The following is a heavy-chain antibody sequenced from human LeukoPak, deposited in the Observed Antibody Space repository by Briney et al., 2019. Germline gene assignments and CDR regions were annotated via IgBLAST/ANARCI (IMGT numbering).Heavy chain of an antibody. V-gene: IGHV3-15*01. J-gene: IGHJ4*02. Sequence: GGSLRLSCAASGFTFSNAWMSWVRQAPGKGLEWVGRIKSKTDGGATDYAAPVKGRFTISRDDSKNTLYLQMNSLKTEDTAVYYCTTVRLGELDYFDYWGQGTLVTVSS. D-gene: IGHD3-16*01. CDR2: IKSKTDGGAT. CDR1: GFTFSNAW. CDR3: TTVRLGELDYFDY.